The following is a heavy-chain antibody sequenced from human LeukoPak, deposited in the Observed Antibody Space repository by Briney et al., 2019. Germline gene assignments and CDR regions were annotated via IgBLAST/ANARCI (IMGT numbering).Heavy chain of an antibody. CDR2: IYYSGST. J-gene: IGHJ3*02. D-gene: IGHD6-13*01. CDR1: GGSISSGGYS. Sequence: PSETLSLTCTVSGGSISSGGYSWSWIRQHPGKGLEWIGYIYYSGSTYYNPSLKSRVTISVDTSKNQFSLKLSSVTAADTAVYYRARVYSSSPPGAFDIWGQGTMVTVSS. V-gene: IGHV4-31*03. CDR3: ARVYSSSPPGAFDI.